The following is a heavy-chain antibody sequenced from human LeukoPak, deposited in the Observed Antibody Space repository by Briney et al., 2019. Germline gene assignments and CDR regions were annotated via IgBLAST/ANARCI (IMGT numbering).Heavy chain of an antibody. CDR2: IYYSGST. J-gene: IGHJ5*02. D-gene: IGHD2-21*01. Sequence: PSETLSLTCTVSGGSISSGSYYWGWIRQPPGKGLEWIGSIYYSGSTYHNPSLKSRVTISVDTSKNQFSLQLNSVTAADTAIYYCARHFRLVVENWFDPWGQGTLVTVSS. CDR1: GGSISSGSYY. CDR3: ARHFRLVVENWFDP. V-gene: IGHV4-39*07.